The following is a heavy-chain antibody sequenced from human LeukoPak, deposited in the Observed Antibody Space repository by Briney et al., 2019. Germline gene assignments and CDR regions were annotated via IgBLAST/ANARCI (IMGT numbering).Heavy chain of an antibody. D-gene: IGHD4-23*01. V-gene: IGHV3-48*03. Sequence: GGSLRLSCAASGFTFRTYEMNWVRQAPGMGLEWVSYISSSGSTKYYADSVKGRFTISRDNAKNSLFLQMNSLRAEDTAVYYCARSAYPGNSVIEDWGRGTLVTVSS. J-gene: IGHJ4*02. CDR3: ARSAYPGNSVIED. CDR1: GFTFRTYE. CDR2: ISSSGSTK.